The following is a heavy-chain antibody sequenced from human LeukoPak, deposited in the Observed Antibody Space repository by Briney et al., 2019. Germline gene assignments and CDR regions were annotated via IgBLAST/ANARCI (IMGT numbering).Heavy chain of an antibody. CDR3: AKSNGYGLVDI. CDR1: GYSISSGYY. J-gene: IGHJ3*02. Sequence: TSETLSLTCTVSGYSISSGYYWGWIRQPPGKGLEWIGNIFYSGSTYYSPSLKSRVTISLDTSRNQFSLKLTSVTAADTAVYYCAKSNGYGLVDIWGQGTMVTVSS. V-gene: IGHV4-38-2*02. D-gene: IGHD3-10*01. CDR2: IFYSGST.